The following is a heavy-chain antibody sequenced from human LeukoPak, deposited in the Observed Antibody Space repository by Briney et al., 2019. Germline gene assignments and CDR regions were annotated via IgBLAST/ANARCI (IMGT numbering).Heavy chain of an antibody. D-gene: IGHD4-23*01. CDR2: IIPLSGTS. CDR3: ARVYPLTAVTRSVVYAFDI. Sequence: SSVTDSLKASGCSLSSYTITWLRQAPGQGLEWMGGIIPLSGTSHYEQKFQGRVSITTGEAATTAYMELRSLGSDDTAVDLCARVYPLTAVTRSVVYAFDIWAKETMVTVSS. J-gene: IGHJ3*02. V-gene: IGHV1-69*05. CDR1: GCSLSSYT.